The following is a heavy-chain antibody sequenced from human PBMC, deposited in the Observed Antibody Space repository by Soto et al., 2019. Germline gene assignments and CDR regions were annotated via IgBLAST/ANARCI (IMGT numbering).Heavy chain of an antibody. CDR2: SNAGHGYT. CDR1: GSNFTRHG. D-gene: IGHD3-22*01. J-gene: IGHJ3*02. Sequence: GSSVKVSCMASGSNFTRHGIQWVRPAPAQRLEWMGWSNAGHGYTNYSQNSQGSFTFMRETFACTAYMELSSRTSEATPVYFWLTDKPDHYHSSGYSHVGDDFDIWGQGTMVTVSS. V-gene: IGHV1-3*01. CDR3: LTDKPDHYHSSGYSHVGDDFDI.